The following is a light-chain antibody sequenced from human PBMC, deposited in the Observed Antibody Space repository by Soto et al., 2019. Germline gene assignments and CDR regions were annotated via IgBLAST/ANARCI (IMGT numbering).Light chain of an antibody. Sequence: QSVLTQPPSASGTPGQRVTISCSGSRSNIGSNTVNWYQQLPGKAPKLLIYSNDQRPSGVPDRFSGSKSDTSASLAISGLQSDDEADYYCAAWEDSLNGFAVFGGGTQLTVL. CDR2: SND. CDR1: RSNIGSNT. CDR3: AAWEDSLNGFAV. V-gene: IGLV1-44*01. J-gene: IGLJ7*01.